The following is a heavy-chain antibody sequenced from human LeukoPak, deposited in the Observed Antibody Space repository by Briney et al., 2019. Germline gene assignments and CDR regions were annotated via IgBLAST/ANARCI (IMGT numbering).Heavy chain of an antibody. J-gene: IGHJ4*02. D-gene: IGHD2-2*01. CDR2: INPGGGST. Sequence: GASVKVSCKASGYTFTSYYMHWVRQAPGQGLEWMGIINPGGGSTSYAQKFQGRVTMTRDTSTSTVYMELSSLRSEDTAVYYCARGGIVVVPAARDPLDYWGQGTLSPSPQ. V-gene: IGHV1-46*01. CDR3: ARGGIVVVPAARDPLDY. CDR1: GYTFTSYY.